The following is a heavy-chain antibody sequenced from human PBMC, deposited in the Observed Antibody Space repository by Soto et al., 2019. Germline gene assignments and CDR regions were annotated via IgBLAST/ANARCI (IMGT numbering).Heavy chain of an antibody. CDR1: GYTFTSYG. CDR2: ISAYNGNT. CDR3: ARDGSRGVDYYDSSGYYPYYFDY. J-gene: IGHJ4*02. D-gene: IGHD3-22*01. V-gene: IGHV1-18*04. Sequence: ASVKVSCKAAGYTFTSYGIRWVRQAPGQGLEWMGWISAYNGNTNYAQKLQGRVTMTTDTSTSTAYMELRSLRSDDTAVYYCARDGSRGVDYYDSSGYYPYYFDYWGQGTLVTVSS.